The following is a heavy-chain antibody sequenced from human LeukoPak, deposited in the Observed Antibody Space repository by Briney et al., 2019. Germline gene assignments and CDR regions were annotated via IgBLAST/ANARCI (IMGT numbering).Heavy chain of an antibody. J-gene: IGHJ6*02. Sequence: SETLSLTCAVYGGSFSGYYWSWIRQPPGKGLEWIGEINHSGSTNYNPSLKSRVTISVDTSKNQFSLKLGSVTAADTAVYYCARQRLGYCSSTSCPSRYYYGMDVWGQGTTVTVSS. CDR1: GGSFSGYY. V-gene: IGHV4-34*01. D-gene: IGHD2-2*01. CDR3: ARQRLGYCSSTSCPSRYYYGMDV. CDR2: INHSGST.